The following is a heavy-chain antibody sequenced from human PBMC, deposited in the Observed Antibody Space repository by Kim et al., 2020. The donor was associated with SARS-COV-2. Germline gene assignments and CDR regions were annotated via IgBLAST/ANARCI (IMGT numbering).Heavy chain of an antibody. CDR3: ARSEYQLLSFAFGI. D-gene: IGHD2-2*01. J-gene: IGHJ3*02. CDR1: GGSISSGGYY. V-gene: IGHV4-31*03. CDR2: IYYSGST. Sequence: SETLSLTCTVSGGSISSGGYYWSWIRQHPGKGLEWIGYIYYSGSTYYNPSLKSRVTISVDTSKNQFSLKLSSVTAADTAVYYCARSEYQLLSFAFGIWGQGTMVTVSS.